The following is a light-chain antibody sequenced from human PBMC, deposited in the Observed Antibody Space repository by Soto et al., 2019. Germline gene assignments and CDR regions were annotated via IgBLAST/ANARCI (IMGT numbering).Light chain of an antibody. J-gene: IGKJ1*01. CDR2: STS. Sequence: DIQMTQSPSTLSASVGDRVTITCQASQSINRWLAWYQQKPGRAPKLLIYSTSTLQTDVPSRFSGSGSGTDFTLTINSLQPEDFGTYYCQQSYTFPRTFGQGTKVDIK. V-gene: IGKV1-5*01. CDR1: QSINRW. CDR3: QQSYTFPRT.